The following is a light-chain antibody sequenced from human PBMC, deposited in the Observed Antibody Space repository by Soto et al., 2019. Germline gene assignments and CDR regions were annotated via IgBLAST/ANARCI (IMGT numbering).Light chain of an antibody. CDR1: QGIRDD. Sequence: AIQMTQSPSSLSASVGDRVTITCRASQGIRDDLAWYQQKPGTAPKILIFGAFRLQSGVPSGFSGSGSGTEFTLTISSLQPEDFATYYCLQDYNYPRTFGQGTRVEF. J-gene: IGKJ1*01. CDR3: LQDYNYPRT. CDR2: GAF. V-gene: IGKV1-6*02.